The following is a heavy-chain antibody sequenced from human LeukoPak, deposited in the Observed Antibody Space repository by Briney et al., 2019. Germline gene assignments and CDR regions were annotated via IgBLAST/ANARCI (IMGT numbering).Heavy chain of an antibody. V-gene: IGHV4-39*07. CDR3: ARSIAGTMSYYYYMDV. D-gene: IGHD6-6*01. J-gene: IGHJ6*03. CDR2: IYYSGST. Sequence: SETLSLTCTVSGDSMSSSYYYWGWIRQSPGKGLEWIGSIYYSGSTYYNPSLKSRVTISVDTSKSQFSLNLSSVTAADTAVYYCARSIAGTMSYYYYMDVWGKGTTVTVSS. CDR1: GDSMSSSYYY.